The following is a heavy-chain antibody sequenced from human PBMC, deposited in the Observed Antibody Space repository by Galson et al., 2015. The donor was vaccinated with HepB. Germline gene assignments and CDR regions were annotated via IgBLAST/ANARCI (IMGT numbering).Heavy chain of an antibody. D-gene: IGHD3-10*01. CDR1: GGSNSLNNYY. J-gene: IGHJ3*01. Sequence: SETLSLTCTVSGGSNSLNNYYWGWIRQSPGKGLGWIGGIHYSGSAYYNPSLNSRVTMSVDTSKNQFSLSVTAADTALYYCARRIRGSGTWAFDLWGQGTMVTVSS. CDR3: ARRIRGSGTWAFDL. CDR2: IHYSGSA. V-gene: IGHV4-39*01.